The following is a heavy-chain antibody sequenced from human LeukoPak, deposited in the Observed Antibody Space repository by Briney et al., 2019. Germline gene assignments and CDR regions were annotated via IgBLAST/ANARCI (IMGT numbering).Heavy chain of an antibody. D-gene: IGHD1-26*01. Sequence: GGSLRLSCAVSGITLSNYGMSWVRQAPGKGLEWVSAISGSGGSTYYADSVKGRFTISRDNSKNTLYLQMNSLRAEDTAVYYCAKDAFQWELTHFDYWGQGTLVTVSS. CDR1: GITLSNYG. CDR2: ISGSGGST. J-gene: IGHJ4*02. V-gene: IGHV3-23*01. CDR3: AKDAFQWELTHFDY.